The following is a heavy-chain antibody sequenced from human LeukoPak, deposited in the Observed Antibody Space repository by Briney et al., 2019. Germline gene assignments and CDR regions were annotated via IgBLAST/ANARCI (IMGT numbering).Heavy chain of an antibody. V-gene: IGHV3-23*01. J-gene: IGHJ5*02. CDR1: GFTFRSYA. Sequence: PGGSLRLSCAASGFTFRSYAISWVRQGPGKGLEWVSGISGSGMYTYYAHSVKGRFTISRDNSKKTVYLQMNSLRAEDTAVYYCAKITGGNRGFCTWTSCNQGGWFDPWGQGTLVTVSS. CDR3: AKITGGNRGFCTWTSCNQGGWFDP. D-gene: IGHD2-8*01. CDR2: ISGSGMYT.